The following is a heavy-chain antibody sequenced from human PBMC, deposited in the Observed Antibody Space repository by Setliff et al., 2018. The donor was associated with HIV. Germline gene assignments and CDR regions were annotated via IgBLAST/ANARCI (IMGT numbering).Heavy chain of an antibody. Sequence: SETLSLTCTVSGGSITSYYWSWIRQPAGKGLEWFGRIYISGDTNYNPSLKSRVTMSLDTSKKHFSLNLKSVTAADTAVYYCALTGHRLLRGYMDVWGKGTTVTVSS. CDR1: GGSITSYY. CDR2: IYISGDT. V-gene: IGHV4-4*07. D-gene: IGHD2-15*01. J-gene: IGHJ6*03. CDR3: ALTGHRLLRGYMDV.